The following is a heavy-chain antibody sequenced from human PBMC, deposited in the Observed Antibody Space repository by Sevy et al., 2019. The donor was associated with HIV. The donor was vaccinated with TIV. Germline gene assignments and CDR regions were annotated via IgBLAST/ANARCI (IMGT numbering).Heavy chain of an antibody. Sequence: GGSLRLSCAASGFTFSDYYMSWIRQAPGKGLEWVSYISSSGSTIYYENSVKGRFTISRDNAKNSRYLQMNSLRAEDTAVYYCARGRGIAARLNGYYGMDVWGQGTTVTVSS. CDR3: ARGRGIAARLNGYYGMDV. D-gene: IGHD6-6*01. CDR2: ISSSGSTI. J-gene: IGHJ6*02. V-gene: IGHV3-11*01. CDR1: GFTFSDYY.